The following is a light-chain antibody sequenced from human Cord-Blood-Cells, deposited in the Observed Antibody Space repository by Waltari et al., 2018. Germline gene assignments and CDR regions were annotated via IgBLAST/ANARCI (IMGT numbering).Light chain of an antibody. CDR1: SSDVGGYNY. CDR2: EVS. Sequence: QSALPQPPSASGSPGQSVTISCTGTSSDVGGYNYVSLYQKHPGKAPKLMIYEVSKRPSGVPDRFSGSKSGNTASLTVSGLQAEEEADYYCSSYAGSNNYVCGTGTKVTVL. V-gene: IGLV2-8*01. CDR3: SSYAGSNNYV. J-gene: IGLJ1*01.